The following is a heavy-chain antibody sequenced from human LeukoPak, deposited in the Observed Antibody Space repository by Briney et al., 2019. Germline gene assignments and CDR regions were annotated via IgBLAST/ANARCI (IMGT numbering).Heavy chain of an antibody. D-gene: IGHD4-23*01. CDR2: INHSGST. CDR3: AHGVAATVVTPGPIYYYGMDV. V-gene: IGHV4-34*01. J-gene: IGHJ6*02. CDR1: GGSFSGYY. Sequence: SDTLSLTCAVYGGSFSGYYWSWIRQPPGKGLEWIGEINHSGSTNYNPSLKSRVTISVDTSKNQFSLKLSSVTAADTAVYYCAHGVAATVVTPGPIYYYGMDVWGQGTTVTVSS.